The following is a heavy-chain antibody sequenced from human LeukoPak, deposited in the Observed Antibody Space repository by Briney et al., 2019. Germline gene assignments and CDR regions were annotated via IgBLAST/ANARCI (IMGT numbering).Heavy chain of an antibody. J-gene: IGHJ5*02. CDR2: IRYDGSNK. D-gene: IGHD1-26*01. Sequence: GGSLRLSCAASGFTFSSYGMHWVRQAPGKGLEWVTFIRYDGSNKYYADSVKGRFTISRDNSKNTLYLQMNSLRAEDTAVYYSAKVNWELRTDWFDPWGQGTLVTVSS. CDR3: AKVNWELRTDWFDP. V-gene: IGHV3-30*02. CDR1: GFTFSSYG.